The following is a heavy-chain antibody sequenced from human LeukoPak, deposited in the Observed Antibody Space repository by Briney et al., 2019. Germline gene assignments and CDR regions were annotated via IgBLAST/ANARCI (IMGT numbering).Heavy chain of an antibody. J-gene: IGHJ6*02. CDR3: ARLRYYAVDV. CDR1: GFTFNTFD. Sequence: GGSLRLSCAASGFTFNTFDMTWVREAPGKGLEWVSYISSGSSSRYYADSVKGRFTISRDNAKNSLYLQMNSLRAEDTAVYFCARLRYYAVDVWGQGTTVIVSS. V-gene: IGHV3-48*01. CDR2: ISSGSSSR.